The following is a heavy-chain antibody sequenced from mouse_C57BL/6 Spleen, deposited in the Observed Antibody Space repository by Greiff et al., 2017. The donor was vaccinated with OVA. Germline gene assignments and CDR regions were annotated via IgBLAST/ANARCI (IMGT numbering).Heavy chain of an antibody. V-gene: IGHV5-6*01. Sequence: EVMLVESGGDLVKPGGSLKLSCAASGFTFSSYGMSWVRQTPDKRLEWVATISSGGSYTYYPDNVKGRFTISRDNAKNTLYMQMSSLKSEDTAMYYCATTTVVALYDFDYWGQGTTLTVSS. CDR3: ATTTVVALYDFDY. CDR2: ISSGGSYT. J-gene: IGHJ2*01. D-gene: IGHD1-1*01. CDR1: GFTFSSYG.